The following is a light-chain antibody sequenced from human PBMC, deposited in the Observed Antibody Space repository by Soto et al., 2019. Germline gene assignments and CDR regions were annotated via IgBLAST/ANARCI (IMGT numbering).Light chain of an antibody. CDR2: GDN. CDR3: QSFDSSRIGLL. CDR1: SFNIGSNA. Sequence: QSVLTQPPSASGTPGQRVTISCSGRSFNIGSNAVNWYQQLPGMAPKLLIYGDNQRPSGVPDRFSGSKSGASASLAIGGLQSDDEADYYCQSFDSSRIGLLFGGGTKVTVL. J-gene: IGLJ2*01. V-gene: IGLV1-44*01.